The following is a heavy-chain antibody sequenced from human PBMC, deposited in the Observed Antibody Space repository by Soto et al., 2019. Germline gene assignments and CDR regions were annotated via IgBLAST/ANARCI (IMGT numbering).Heavy chain of an antibody. CDR1: GFTFSDHY. D-gene: IGHD6-6*01. J-gene: IGHJ5*02. CDR3: VRSRPLQGRNWFDT. CDR2: CRNRANSYTT. V-gene: IGHV3-72*01. Sequence: GGSLRLSCAASGFTFSDHYMEWLRQAPGKGLEWVGRCRNRANSYTTDYAASVEGRFTISRDDSKNSLYLQMNRLKIEDTAVYFCVRSRPLQGRNWFDTWGQGTLVTVSS.